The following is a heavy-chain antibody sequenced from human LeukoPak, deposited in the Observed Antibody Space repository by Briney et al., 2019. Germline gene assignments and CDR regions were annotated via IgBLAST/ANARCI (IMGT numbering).Heavy chain of an antibody. V-gene: IGHV3-30*04. D-gene: IGHD3-3*01. CDR1: GFTFSSYA. CDR3: ARGPRGTIFGVVTLYYFDY. Sequence: QPGRSLRLSCAASGFTFSSYAMHWVRQAPGTGLEWVAVISYDGSNKYYADSVKGRFTLSRDNSKNTLYLQMNSMRAEDTAVYYCARGPRGTIFGVVTLYYFDYWGQGTLVTVSS. J-gene: IGHJ4*02. CDR2: ISYDGSNK.